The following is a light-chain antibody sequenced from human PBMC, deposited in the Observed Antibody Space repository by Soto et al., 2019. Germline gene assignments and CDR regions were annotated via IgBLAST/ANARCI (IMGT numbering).Light chain of an antibody. CDR1: QSVASSY. Sequence: EIVLTQSPGTLSLSPGERATLSCRASQSVASSYLAWYQQKPGQAPSLLIYAASSRATGIPDRFSGSGSGTDFTVTISRLEPEDFAVYYCQHSGAFGQGTKVEI. V-gene: IGKV3-20*01. CDR2: AAS. J-gene: IGKJ1*01. CDR3: QHSGA.